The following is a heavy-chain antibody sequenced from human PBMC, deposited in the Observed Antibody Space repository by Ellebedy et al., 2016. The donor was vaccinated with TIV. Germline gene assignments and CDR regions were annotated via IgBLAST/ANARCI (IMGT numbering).Heavy chain of an antibody. Sequence: GSLRLSXTVSGGSFDSSYWSWIRQPPGKGLEWIGYIYYTASTNYSPSLKSRVTISADTSKNQFSLKLRSVTTADTAMYYCAKGNSFDTWGQGTLVTVSS. V-gene: IGHV4-59*01. CDR3: AKGNSFDT. CDR1: GGSFDSSY. CDR2: IYYTAST. J-gene: IGHJ5*02. D-gene: IGHD4-23*01.